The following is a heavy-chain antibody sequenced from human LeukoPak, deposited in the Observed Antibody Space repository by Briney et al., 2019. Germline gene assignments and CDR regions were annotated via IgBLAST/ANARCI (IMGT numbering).Heavy chain of an antibody. CDR1: GVSISSSSHY. J-gene: IGHJ4*02. CDR3: ARRYCSGGHCYYFDS. D-gene: IGHD2-15*01. V-gene: IGHV4-39*01. CDR2: IYYSGST. Sequence: SETLSLTCTVSGVSISSSSHYWGWIRQPPGMGLEWIGIIYYSGSTYYNPSLNSRVTVSLDTSKNQFSLTVTSVTAADTAVYYCARRYCSGGHCYYFDSWGQGTLVTVSS.